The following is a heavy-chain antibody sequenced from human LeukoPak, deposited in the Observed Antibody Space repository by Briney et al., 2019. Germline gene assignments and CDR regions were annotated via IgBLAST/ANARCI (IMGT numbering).Heavy chain of an antibody. J-gene: IGHJ6*02. CDR3: ARCLAAAGTGYYYGMDV. D-gene: IGHD6-13*01. Sequence: PSQTLSLTCTVSGGSISSGGYYWSWVRQHPGKGLEWIGYIYYSGSTYYNPSLKSRVTISVDTSKNQFSLKLSSVTAADTAVYYCARCLAAAGTGYYYGMDVWGQGTTVTVSS. V-gene: IGHV4-31*03. CDR1: GGSISSGGYY. CDR2: IYYSGST.